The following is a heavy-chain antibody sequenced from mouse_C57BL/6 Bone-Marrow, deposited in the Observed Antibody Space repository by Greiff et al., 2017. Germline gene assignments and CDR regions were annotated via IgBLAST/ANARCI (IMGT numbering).Heavy chain of an antibody. J-gene: IGHJ3*01. CDR1: GFTFSSYG. Sequence: VQLQQSGGDLVKPGGSLKLSCAASGFTFSSYGMSWVRLTPDKRLEWVATISSGGSYTYYPDSVKGRFTISRDNAKNTLYLQMSSLKSEDTAMYYCARRGGTWFAYWGQGTLVTVSA. V-gene: IGHV5-6*01. CDR3: ARRGGTWFAY. CDR2: ISSGGSYT.